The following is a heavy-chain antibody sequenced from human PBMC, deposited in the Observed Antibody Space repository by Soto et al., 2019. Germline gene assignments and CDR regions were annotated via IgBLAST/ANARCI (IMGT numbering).Heavy chain of an antibody. Sequence: ESGPTLVNPTQTLTLTCTFSGFSLSTSGVGVGWIRQPPGKAPEWLGFIYWDDDKRCSPSLESRLTITKDTSKNQVVLAMTNMDPVDTGTYYCAHRGVSRNPGYLDYWGQGILVTVSS. CDR3: AHRGVSRNPGYLDY. CDR2: IYWDDDK. V-gene: IGHV2-5*02. D-gene: IGHD3-3*01. J-gene: IGHJ4*02. CDR1: GFSLSTSGVG.